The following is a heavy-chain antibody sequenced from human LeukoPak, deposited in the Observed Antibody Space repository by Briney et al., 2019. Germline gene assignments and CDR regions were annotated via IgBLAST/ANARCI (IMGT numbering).Heavy chain of an antibody. V-gene: IGHV4-30-4*01. CDR3: ARQTDEYSSSSTEFDP. CDR1: GGSISSGDYY. D-gene: IGHD6-6*01. Sequence: PSETLSLTCTVSGGSISSGDYYWSWIRQPPGKGLEWIGYIYYSGSTYYNPSLKSQVTISVDTSKNQFSLKLSSVTAADTAVYYCARQTDEYSSSSTEFDPWGQGTLVTVSS. CDR2: IYYSGST. J-gene: IGHJ5*02.